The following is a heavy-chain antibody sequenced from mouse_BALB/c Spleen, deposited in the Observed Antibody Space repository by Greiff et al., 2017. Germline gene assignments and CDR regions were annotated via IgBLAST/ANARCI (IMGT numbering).Heavy chain of an antibody. CDR1: GYTFTDYN. CDR2: INPNNGGT. CDR3: AREITSYWYFDV. D-gene: IGHD2-4*01. J-gene: IGHJ1*01. V-gene: IGHV1-18*01. Sequence: EVQLQQSGPELVKPGASVKIPCKASGYTFTDYNMDWVKQSHGKSLEWIGDINPNNGGTIYNQKFKGKATLTVDKSSSTAYMELRSLTSEDTAVYYCAREITSYWYFDVWGAGTTVTVSS.